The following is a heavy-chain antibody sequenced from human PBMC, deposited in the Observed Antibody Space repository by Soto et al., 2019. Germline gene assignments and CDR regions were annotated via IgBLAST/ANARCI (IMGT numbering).Heavy chain of an antibody. CDR1: GFTFSSYW. Sequence: EVQLVESGGGLVQPGGSLRLSCAASGFTFSSYWMSWVRQAPGKGLEWVANIKQDGSEKYYVDSVKGRFTISRDNAKSSLYLQMNSLRAEDTAVYYCARDNLGYCSGGSCYDGGYYFDYWGQGTLVTVSS. CDR2: IKQDGSEK. CDR3: ARDNLGYCSGGSCYDGGYYFDY. D-gene: IGHD2-15*01. V-gene: IGHV3-7*01. J-gene: IGHJ4*02.